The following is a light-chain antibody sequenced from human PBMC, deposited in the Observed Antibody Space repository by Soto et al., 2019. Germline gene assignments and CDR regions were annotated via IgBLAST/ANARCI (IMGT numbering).Light chain of an antibody. J-gene: IGLJ2*01. Sequence: QSVLTQPPSASGSPGQSVTTSCTGTSSDVGGYNYVSWYQQHPGKVPKLMIYEVTRRPSGVPDRFSGSKSGNTASLTVSGLQAEDEADYYCSSYAGSNYYVVFGGGTKVTVL. CDR1: SSDVGGYNY. V-gene: IGLV2-8*01. CDR2: EVT. CDR3: SSYAGSNYYVV.